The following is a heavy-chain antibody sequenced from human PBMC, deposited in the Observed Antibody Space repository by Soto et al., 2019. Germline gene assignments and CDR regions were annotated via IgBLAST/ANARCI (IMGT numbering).Heavy chain of an antibody. D-gene: IGHD2-2*01. CDR3: VSSRSAIYGDALDV. V-gene: IGHV4-59*03. Sequence: PSETLSLTCSVSGGSISSYFRNWLRQPPGKELEWIGYIYDDGTTDYNPSLKSRVTILLDMSKNQFSLKLSSVTAADTAVYYCVSSRSAIYGDALDVWGQGTMVTVSS. CDR1: GGSISSYF. CDR2: IYDDGTT. J-gene: IGHJ3*01.